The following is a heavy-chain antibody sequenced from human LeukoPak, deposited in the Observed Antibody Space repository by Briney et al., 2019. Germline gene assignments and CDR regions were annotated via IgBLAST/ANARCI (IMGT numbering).Heavy chain of an antibody. V-gene: IGHV5-51*01. D-gene: IGHD2-15*01. CDR1: GYNFTNYW. Sequence: GESLKISCKGSGYNFTNYWIGWVRQMPGKGLEWMGIIYPGDSDTTYSPSFQGQVTISADKSISTAYLQWSSLKASDTAMYYCARRCGGSCYRFDPWGQGTLVTVSS. CDR3: ARRCGGSCYRFDP. CDR2: IYPGDSDT. J-gene: IGHJ5*02.